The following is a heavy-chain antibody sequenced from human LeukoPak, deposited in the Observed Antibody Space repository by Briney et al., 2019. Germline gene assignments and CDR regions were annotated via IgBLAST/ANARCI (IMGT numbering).Heavy chain of an antibody. CDR1: GFTVSSNY. CDR3: ARDITPYDFWSGPQHGMDV. Sequence: GGSLRLSCAASGFTVSSNYMSWVRQAPGKGLEWVSVIYSGGSTYYADSVKGRFTISRDNSKNTLYLQMNSLRAEDTAVYYCARDITPYDFWSGPQHGMDVWGQGTTVTVSS. V-gene: IGHV3-53*01. D-gene: IGHD3-3*01. J-gene: IGHJ6*02. CDR2: IYSGGST.